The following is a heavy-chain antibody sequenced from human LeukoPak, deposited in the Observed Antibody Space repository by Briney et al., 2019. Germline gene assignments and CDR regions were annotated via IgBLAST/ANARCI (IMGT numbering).Heavy chain of an antibody. CDR1: GGSISNHY. CDR3: ARGTRRSDSSGYYGYCFDY. D-gene: IGHD3-22*01. CDR2: VHYSGTT. Sequence: SETLSLTCTVSGGSISNHYWSWIRQPPGKGLEWIGYVHYSGTTNYSPSLKSRVSISVDTSRNQFSLKLSSVTAADTAVYYCARGTRRSDSSGYYGYCFDYGGQETLVTVSS. V-gene: IGHV4-59*11. J-gene: IGHJ4*02.